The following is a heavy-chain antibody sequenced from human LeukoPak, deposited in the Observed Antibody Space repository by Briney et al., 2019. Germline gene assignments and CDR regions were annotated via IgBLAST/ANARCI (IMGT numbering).Heavy chain of an antibody. CDR2: ISYDGSNK. J-gene: IGHJ4*02. CDR3: AKVLVRYFDWFGYMDC. V-gene: IGHV3-30*18. CDR1: GFTFSSYG. D-gene: IGHD3-9*01. Sequence: GGSLRLSCAASGFTFSSYGMHWVRQAPGKGLEWVAVISYDGSNKYYADSVKGRFTISRDNSKNTLYLQMNSLRAEDTAVYYCAKVLVRYFDWFGYMDCWGQGTLVTVSS.